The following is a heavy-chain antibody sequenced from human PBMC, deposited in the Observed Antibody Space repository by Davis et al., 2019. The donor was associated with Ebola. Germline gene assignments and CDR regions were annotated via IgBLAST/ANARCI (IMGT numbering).Heavy chain of an antibody. Sequence: GESLKISCAASGFTFSSYWMSWVRQAPGKGLEWVANIKQDGSEKYYVDSVKGRFTISRDNAKNSLYLQMNSLRAEDTAVYYCARVQGVYSSSYYFDYGGQGTLVTVSS. D-gene: IGHD6-6*01. CDR2: IKQDGSEK. CDR1: GFTFSSYW. CDR3: ARVQGVYSSSYYFDY. J-gene: IGHJ4*02. V-gene: IGHV3-7*01.